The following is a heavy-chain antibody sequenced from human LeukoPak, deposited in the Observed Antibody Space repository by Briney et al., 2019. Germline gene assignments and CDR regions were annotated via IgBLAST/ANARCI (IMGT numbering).Heavy chain of an antibody. CDR2: IYYSGST. CDR1: GGSISSSSYY. V-gene: IGHV4-39*01. Sequence: PSETLSLTCTVSGGSISSSSYYWGWIRQPPGTGLEWIGSIYYSGSTYYNPSLKSRVTISVDTSKNQFSLKLSSVTAADTAVYYCARPVYYYDSSGSNNWFDPWGQGTLVTVSS. D-gene: IGHD3-22*01. CDR3: ARPVYYYDSSGSNNWFDP. J-gene: IGHJ5*02.